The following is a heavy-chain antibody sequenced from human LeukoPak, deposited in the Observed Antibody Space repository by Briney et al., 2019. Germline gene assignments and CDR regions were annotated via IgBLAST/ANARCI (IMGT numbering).Heavy chain of an antibody. CDR2: MNSDGSTT. J-gene: IGHJ4*02. Sequence: GGSLRLSCAASGFTFSTTWLHWVRQTPEEGLVWVSRMNSDGSTTNYADSVKGRFTISRDNAKSTLYLQMNNLRVEDTAVYYCATAGNYRFDNWGQGTLVTVSP. D-gene: IGHD1-7*01. CDR3: ATAGNYRFDN. CDR1: GFTFSTTW. V-gene: IGHV3-74*01.